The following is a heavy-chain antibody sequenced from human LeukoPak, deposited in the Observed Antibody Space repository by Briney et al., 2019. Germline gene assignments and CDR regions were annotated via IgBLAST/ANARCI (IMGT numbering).Heavy chain of an antibody. Sequence: PSETLSLTCTVSGGSISSYYWSWIRQPPGKGLEWIGYIYYSGSTNYNPSLKSRVTISVDTSKNQFSLKLSSVTAADTAVYYCARAPFGDFWSGYSDGRRPPKPVDAFDIWGQGTMVTVSS. D-gene: IGHD3-3*01. J-gene: IGHJ3*02. CDR3: ARAPFGDFWSGYSDGRRPPKPVDAFDI. V-gene: IGHV4-59*01. CDR1: GGSISSYY. CDR2: IYYSGST.